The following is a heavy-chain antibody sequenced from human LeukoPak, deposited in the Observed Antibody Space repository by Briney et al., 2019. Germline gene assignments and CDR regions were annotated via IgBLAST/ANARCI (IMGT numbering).Heavy chain of an antibody. CDR1: GFTFDDYA. V-gene: IGHV3-43D*03. CDR3: ARIIVGATGVDY. D-gene: IGHD1-26*01. Sequence: GGSLRLSCAASGFTFDDYAMHWVRQAPGKGLEWVSLISWDGGSTYYADSVKGRFTISRDNSKNSLYLQMNSLRAEDTAVYYCARIIVGATGVDYWGQGTLVTVSS. J-gene: IGHJ4*02. CDR2: ISWDGGST.